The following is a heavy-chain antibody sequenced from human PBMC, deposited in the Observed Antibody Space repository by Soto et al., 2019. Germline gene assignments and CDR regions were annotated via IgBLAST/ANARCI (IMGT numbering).Heavy chain of an antibody. CDR1: GGTFGNSA. Sequence: QVQLVQSGGEVKKPGSSVTVSCKASGGTFGNSAISWVRQAPGQGLEWMGGIIPIFATPDYAQKFQGRVTITADESTSTAHMELTSLRSEDTAVYYCARDKDRPQLGGNYYYGMDVWGQGTTVTVSS. J-gene: IGHJ6*02. CDR2: IIPIFATP. D-gene: IGHD3-3*02. CDR3: ARDKDRPQLGGNYYYGMDV. V-gene: IGHV1-69*12.